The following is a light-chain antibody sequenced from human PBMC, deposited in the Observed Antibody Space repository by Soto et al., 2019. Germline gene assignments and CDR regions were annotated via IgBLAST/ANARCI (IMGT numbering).Light chain of an antibody. CDR2: GNT. V-gene: IGLV1-40*01. CDR3: QSYDSSLSASYV. J-gene: IGLJ1*01. CDR1: SSNIGAGCE. Sequence: QSVRTQPPSVSVAPGQRVTSSCTGCSSNIGAGCEVHWYQHLPGKAPKLLIYGNTNRPSGVPDRFSGSKSGTSASLAITGLQAEDEADYYCQSYDSSLSASYVFGGGTKVTVL.